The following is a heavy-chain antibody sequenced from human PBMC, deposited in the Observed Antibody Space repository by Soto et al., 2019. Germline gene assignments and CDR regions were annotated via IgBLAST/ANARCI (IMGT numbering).Heavy chain of an antibody. Sequence: GESLKISCKGSGYSFTSYWIGWVRQMPGKGLEWMGIIYPGDSDTRYSPSFQGQVTISADKSISTAYLQWSSLKASDTAMYYCARLDITMVRGVINAFDIWGQGTMVTVSS. CDR3: ARLDITMVRGVINAFDI. CDR1: GYSFTSYW. D-gene: IGHD3-10*01. V-gene: IGHV5-51*01. J-gene: IGHJ3*02. CDR2: IYPGDSDT.